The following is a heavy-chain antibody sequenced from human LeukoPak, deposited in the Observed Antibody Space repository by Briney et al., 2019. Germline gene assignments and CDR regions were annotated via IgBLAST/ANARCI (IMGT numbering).Heavy chain of an antibody. CDR2: ISAYNGNT. Sequence: ASVKVSCKASGYTLTSYGISWVRQAPGQGLEWMGWISAYNGNTNYAQKLQGGVTMTTDTSTSTAYMELRSLRSDDTAVYYCARAKRGYSGYDFTEVIDYWGQGTLVTVSS. D-gene: IGHD5-12*01. J-gene: IGHJ4*02. V-gene: IGHV1-18*04. CDR1: GYTLTSYG. CDR3: ARAKRGYSGYDFTEVIDY.